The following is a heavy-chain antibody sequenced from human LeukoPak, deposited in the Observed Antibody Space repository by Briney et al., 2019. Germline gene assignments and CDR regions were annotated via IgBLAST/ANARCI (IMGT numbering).Heavy chain of an antibody. V-gene: IGHV3-49*04. CDR1: GFTFGDYA. CDR3: TRVYGSGSYYYYYYYYYMDV. Sequence: GGSLRLSCTASGFTFGDYAMSWVRPAPGKGLEGVGFIRSKAYGGTTEYAAAVKGRFTISRDDSKNIAYLQMNSLKTEDTAVYYCTRVYGSGSYYYYYYYYYMDVWGKGTTVTIYS. D-gene: IGHD3-10*01. CDR2: IRSKAYGGTT. J-gene: IGHJ6*03.